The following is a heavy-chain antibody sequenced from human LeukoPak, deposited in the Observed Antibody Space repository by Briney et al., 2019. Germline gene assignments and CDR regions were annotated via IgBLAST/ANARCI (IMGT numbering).Heavy chain of an antibody. Sequence: SETLSLTCAVSGYSISSGYYWGWIRQPPGKGLEWIGSIYHSGSTYYNPSLKSRVTISVDTSKNQFSLKLSSVTAADTAVYYCARDYSSGWYGLWGQGTLVTVSS. CDR1: GYSISSGYY. D-gene: IGHD6-19*01. CDR2: IYHSGST. CDR3: ARDYSSGWYGL. J-gene: IGHJ4*02. V-gene: IGHV4-38-2*02.